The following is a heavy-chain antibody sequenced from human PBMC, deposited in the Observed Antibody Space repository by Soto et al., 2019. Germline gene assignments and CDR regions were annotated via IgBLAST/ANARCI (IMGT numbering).Heavy chain of an antibody. Sequence: QVQLVESGGGVVQPGRSLRLSCAASGFTFSSYGMHWVRQAPGKGLEWVAVISYDGSNKYYADSVKGRFTISRDNSKNTLYLQMNSLRAEDTAVYYCARETYSGPLDSWGQGTLVTVSS. V-gene: IGHV3-30*03. CDR2: ISYDGSNK. J-gene: IGHJ4*02. CDR3: ARETYSGPLDS. CDR1: GFTFSSYG. D-gene: IGHD2-15*01.